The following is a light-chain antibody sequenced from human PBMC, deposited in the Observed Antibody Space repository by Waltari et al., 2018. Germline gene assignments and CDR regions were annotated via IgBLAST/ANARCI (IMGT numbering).Light chain of an antibody. CDR1: SLRRYY. V-gene: IGLV3-19*01. CDR2: GQS. J-gene: IGLJ2*01. Sequence: SSELTQDPTVSVALGQTVRITCQGDSLRRYYPSWYQQRPGQAPILVFYGQSSRPSGSPDRFSGSISGNTASLTITGAQAEDEADYYCHSRDSRSTRFFGGGTRLTV. CDR3: HSRDSRSTRF.